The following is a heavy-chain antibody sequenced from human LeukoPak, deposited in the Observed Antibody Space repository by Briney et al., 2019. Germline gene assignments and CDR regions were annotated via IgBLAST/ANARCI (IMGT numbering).Heavy chain of an antibody. J-gene: IGHJ3*02. CDR2: ISSSRATI. D-gene: IGHD2-2*02. V-gene: IGHV3-48*01. CDR1: GFIFNKYN. CDR3: VGWTYTSVDAFDI. Sequence: GALRLSCTASGFIFNKYNMNWVRQAPGKGLEWLSFISSSRATIKYVDSVKGRFTISRDNAKNSLSLQMNSLRAEDTAVYYCVGWTYTSVDAFDIWGQGTLVSVSS.